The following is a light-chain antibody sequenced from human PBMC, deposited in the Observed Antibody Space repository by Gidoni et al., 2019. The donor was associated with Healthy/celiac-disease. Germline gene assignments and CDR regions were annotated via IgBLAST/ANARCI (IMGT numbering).Light chain of an antibody. CDR3: QQRSNWHLT. J-gene: IGKJ4*01. V-gene: IGKV3D-11*01. CDR1: QGVSSY. CDR2: DAS. Sequence: IVLTQSPATLSLSPGERATLSCRASQGVSSYLAWYQQKPGQAPRLLIYDASNRATGIPARFSGSGPGTDFTLTISSLEPEDFAVYYCQQRSNWHLTFXGXTKVEIK.